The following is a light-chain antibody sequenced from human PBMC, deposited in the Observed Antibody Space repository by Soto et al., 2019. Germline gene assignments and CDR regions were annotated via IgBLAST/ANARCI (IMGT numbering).Light chain of an antibody. Sequence: QSVLTQPPSASGTPGQRVTISCSGSSSNIGSNTVTWYQQLPGTAPKLLIFGNNQRPSGVPDRFSGSKSGTSASLAISGLQSEDEADYYCAAWDDSLSGLVVFGGVTKLTVL. V-gene: IGLV1-44*01. J-gene: IGLJ2*01. CDR3: AAWDDSLSGLVV. CDR1: SSNIGSNT. CDR2: GNN.